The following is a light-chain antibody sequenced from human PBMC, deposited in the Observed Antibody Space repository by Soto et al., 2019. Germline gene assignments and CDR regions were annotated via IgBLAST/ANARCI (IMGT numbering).Light chain of an antibody. V-gene: IGKV3D-7*01. J-gene: IGKJ1*01. CDR1: QSVSSSY. CDR3: QHYGNSLWT. CDR2: GAS. Sequence: EIVMTQSPATLSLSPGERATLSCRASQSVSSSYLSWYQQKPGQAPRLLIYGASTRATGIPARFSGSGSGTDFTLTISSLQPEDFAVYYCQHYGNSLWTFGQGTKVIFK.